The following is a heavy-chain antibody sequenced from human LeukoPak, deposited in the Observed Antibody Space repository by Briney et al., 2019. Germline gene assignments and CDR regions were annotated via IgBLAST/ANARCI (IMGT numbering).Heavy chain of an antibody. D-gene: IGHD3-3*01. V-gene: IGHV1-69-2*01. CDR2: VDPEDGET. CDR1: GYTFTDYY. Sequence: ATVKISCKASGYTFTDYYMHWVQQAPGKGLEWMGRVDPEDGETIYAEKFQGRVTITADTSTDTAYMELSRLRSDDTAVYYCATNVYYDFWSGYRDPHTPFDYWGQGTLVTVSS. J-gene: IGHJ4*02. CDR3: ATNVYYDFWSGYRDPHTPFDY.